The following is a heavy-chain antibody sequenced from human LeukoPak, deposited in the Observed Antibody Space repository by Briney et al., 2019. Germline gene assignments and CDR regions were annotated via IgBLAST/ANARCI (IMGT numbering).Heavy chain of an antibody. CDR3: TSGYASGSPDY. V-gene: IGHV3-74*01. Sequence: PGGCLRLSCAASGFTFSTYWMHWVRQAPGRGLVWVSRISGDGSSTSYADSVKGRFTISRDNAKNTLFLQMNSLRVDDTAVYYCTSGYASGSPDYWGQGTLVTVSS. J-gene: IGHJ4*02. CDR1: GFTFSTYW. D-gene: IGHD3-10*01. CDR2: ISGDGSST.